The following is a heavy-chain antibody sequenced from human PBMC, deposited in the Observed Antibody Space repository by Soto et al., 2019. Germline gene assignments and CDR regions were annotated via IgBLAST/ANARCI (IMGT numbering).Heavy chain of an antibody. CDR1: GGSISSGCYY. V-gene: IGHV4-31*03. CDR3: ARDYYDSSGYPYGMDV. CDR2: IYYSGST. Sequence: QVQLQESGPGLVKPSQTLSLTCTVSGGSISSGCYYWSWIRQHPGKVLEWIGYIYYSGSTYSNPSLKSRVTIAVDTSKNQFSLKLSAVTAADTAVYYCARDYYDSSGYPYGMDVWGQGTTVTVSS. D-gene: IGHD3-22*01. J-gene: IGHJ6*02.